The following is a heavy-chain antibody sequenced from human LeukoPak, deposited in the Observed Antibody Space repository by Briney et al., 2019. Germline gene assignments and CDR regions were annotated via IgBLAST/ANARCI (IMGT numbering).Heavy chain of an antibody. D-gene: IGHD3-22*01. CDR2: ISQDGSEE. J-gene: IGHJ4*02. Sequence: GGSLRLSCAASKFTFSSYWMSWVRQAPGKRLEWVACISQDGSEERYVASVKGRFTISRDNAKDSLYLQMNSLRDEDTGVYYCAREKPMIADYWGQGALVTVSS. CDR1: KFTFSSYW. CDR3: AREKPMIADY. V-gene: IGHV3-7*01.